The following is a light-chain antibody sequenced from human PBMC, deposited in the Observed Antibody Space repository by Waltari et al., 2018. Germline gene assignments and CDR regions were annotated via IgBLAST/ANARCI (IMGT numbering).Light chain of an antibody. CDR1: QDIEFY. V-gene: IGKV1-33*01. J-gene: IGKJ5*01. CDR3: QQYDKLLVT. CDR2: DAS. Sequence: DIQMTQSPSSLSASIGDRVTITCQASQDIEFYLNWYQQKPGKAPKLLIYDASNLATGVPSRFSGSGSWTDFTFTISSLQPEDIATYYCQQYDKLLVTFGQGTRLEI.